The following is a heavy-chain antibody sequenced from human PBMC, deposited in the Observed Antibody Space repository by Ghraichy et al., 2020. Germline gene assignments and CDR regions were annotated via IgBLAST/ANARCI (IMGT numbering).Heavy chain of an antibody. Sequence: GGSLRLSCAASGFTFSDYYIHWVRQAPGKGLEWVGRTTNKADRYTTQYAASVKGRFTISRDDSKNSVYLQMNSLKSEDTAVYYCGRADRYSGTWYSAYWGQGTLVTVSS. V-gene: IGHV3-72*01. CDR3: GRADRYSGTWYSAY. CDR1: GFTFSDYY. CDR2: TTNKADRYTT. D-gene: IGHD6-13*01. J-gene: IGHJ4*02.